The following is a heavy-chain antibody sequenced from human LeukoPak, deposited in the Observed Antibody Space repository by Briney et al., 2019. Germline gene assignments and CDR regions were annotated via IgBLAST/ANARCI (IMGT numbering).Heavy chain of an antibody. D-gene: IGHD5-12*01. J-gene: IGHJ6*03. CDR1: GFTFTNYW. CDR3: ARGGWSGYDSSHPYYYYYMDV. V-gene: IGHV3-74*01. CDR2: VLSDGSRI. Sequence: TGGSLRLSCAASGFTFTNYWMHWVRQAPGKGLVWVSRVLSDGSRISYADSVKGRFTISRDNANNSLYLQMNSLRAEDTAVYYWARGGWSGYDSSHPYYYYYMDVWGKGTTVTVSS.